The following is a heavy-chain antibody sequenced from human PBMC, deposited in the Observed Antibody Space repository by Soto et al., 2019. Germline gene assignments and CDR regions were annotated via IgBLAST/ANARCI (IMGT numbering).Heavy chain of an antibody. D-gene: IGHD2-2*01. CDR2: IWYDGSNK. CDR1: GFTFSSYG. CDR3: ARELGYCISTSCPLDY. Sequence: QVQLVESGGGVVQPGRSLRLSCAASGFTFSSYGMHWVRQAPGKGLEWVAVIWYDGSNKYYADSVKGRFTISRDNSKNTLYLQMNSLRAEDTAVYYCARELGYCISTSCPLDYWGQGTLVTVSS. J-gene: IGHJ4*02. V-gene: IGHV3-30*19.